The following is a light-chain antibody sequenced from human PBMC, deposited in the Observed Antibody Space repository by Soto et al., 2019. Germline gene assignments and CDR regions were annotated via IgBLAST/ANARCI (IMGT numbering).Light chain of an antibody. CDR3: QQYGTSPEWT. V-gene: IGKV3-20*01. Sequence: EIVLTQSPGTLSLSLGERATLSCRASQSLSSSYLAWYQQKPGQAPRLLIYGASSRATGIPDRFSGSGSGTDFTLTISRLEPEDFAVYYCQQYGTSPEWTFGQGTKVDIK. CDR2: GAS. CDR1: QSLSSSY. J-gene: IGKJ1*01.